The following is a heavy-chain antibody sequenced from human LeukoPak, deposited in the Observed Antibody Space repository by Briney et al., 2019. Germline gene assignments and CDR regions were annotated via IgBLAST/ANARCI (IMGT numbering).Heavy chain of an antibody. Sequence: SQTLSLTCTVSGGSISSGGYYWSWIRQHPGKGLEWIGYIYYSGSTYYNPSLKSRVTISVDTSKNQFSLKLSSVTAADTAVYYCARNTCSGGSCYQYYWGQGTLVTVSS. V-gene: IGHV4-31*03. CDR3: ARNTCSGGSCYQYY. J-gene: IGHJ4*02. D-gene: IGHD2-15*01. CDR2: IYYSGST. CDR1: GGSISSGGYY.